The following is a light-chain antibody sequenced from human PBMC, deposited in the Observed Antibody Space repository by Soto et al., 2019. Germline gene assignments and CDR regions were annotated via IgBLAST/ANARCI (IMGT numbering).Light chain of an antibody. CDR3: QQYGSSRT. V-gene: IGKV3-20*01. CDR1: QSVSSY. Sequence: ETVLTQSPATLSLSPGERATLSCRASQSVSSYLAWYQQKPGQAPRLLISDASNRATGIPDRFSGSGSGTDFTLTISRLEPEDFAVYYCQQYGSSRTFGQGTKVDIK. CDR2: DAS. J-gene: IGKJ1*01.